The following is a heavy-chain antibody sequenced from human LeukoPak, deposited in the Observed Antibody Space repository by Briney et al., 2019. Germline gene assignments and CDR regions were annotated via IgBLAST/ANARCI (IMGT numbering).Heavy chain of an antibody. J-gene: IGHJ4*02. CDR2: ISGSGGST. CDR3: AKDPSMTTILYFDY. CDR1: GFTFSSYA. D-gene: IGHD4-17*01. Sequence: GGSLRLSCAASGFTFSSYAMGLVRQAPGKGLEWVSAISGSGGSTYYADSVKGRFTISRDNSKNTLYLQMNSLRAEDTAVYYCAKDPSMTTILYFDYWGQGTLVTVSS. V-gene: IGHV3-23*01.